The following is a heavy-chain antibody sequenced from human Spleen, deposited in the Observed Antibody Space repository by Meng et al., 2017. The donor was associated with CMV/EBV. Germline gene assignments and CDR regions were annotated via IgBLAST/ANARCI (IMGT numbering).Heavy chain of an antibody. CDR3: ARDLGQMHPYSSSWYNRYGMDV. D-gene: IGHD6-13*01. Sequence: GESLKISCAASGFTFSSYAVHWVRQAPGKGLEWVAVISYDGSNKYYADSVKGRFTISRDNSKSTLYLQMNSLRAEDTAVYYCARDLGQMHPYSSSWYNRYGMDVWGQGTTVTVSS. J-gene: IGHJ6*02. CDR2: ISYDGSNK. V-gene: IGHV3-30-3*01. CDR1: GFTFSSYA.